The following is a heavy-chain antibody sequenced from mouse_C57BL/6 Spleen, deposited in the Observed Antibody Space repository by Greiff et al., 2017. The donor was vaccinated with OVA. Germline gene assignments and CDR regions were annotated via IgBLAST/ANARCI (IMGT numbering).Heavy chain of an antibody. J-gene: IGHJ2*01. Sequence: QVQLQQSGAELVKPGASVKLSCKASGYTFTSYWMQWVKQRPGQGLEWIGEIDPSDSYTNYNQKFKGKATLTVDTSSSTAYMQLSSLTSEDSAVYYCARENYGSSYVSDYWGQGTTLTVSS. CDR3: ARENYGSSYVSDY. V-gene: IGHV1-50*01. D-gene: IGHD1-1*01. CDR1: GYTFTSYW. CDR2: IDPSDSYT.